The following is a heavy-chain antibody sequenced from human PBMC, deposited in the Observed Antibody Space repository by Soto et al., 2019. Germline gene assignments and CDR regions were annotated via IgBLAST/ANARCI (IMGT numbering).Heavy chain of an antibody. V-gene: IGHV3-33*01. CDR1: GFTFNSHG. CDR3: ARGGTRYAMDV. D-gene: IGHD2-15*01. CDR2: IWYDGSNK. Sequence: QVQLVESGGGVVQPGRSLRLSCVASGFTFNSHGMHWVRQAPGKGLEWVADIWYDGSNKYYADSVKGRFTISRDNSKNPLYLEMNSLRAENTAVYYCARGGTRYAMDVWGQGTTVTVSS. J-gene: IGHJ6*02.